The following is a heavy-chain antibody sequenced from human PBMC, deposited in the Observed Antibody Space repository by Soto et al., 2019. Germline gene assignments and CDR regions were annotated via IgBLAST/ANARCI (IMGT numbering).Heavy chain of an antibody. J-gene: IGHJ6*02. Sequence: SETLSLTCTASGGSISGSSCYWGWIRHPPGKGLEWIGSIYYSGATYYNPSLKSRVTISVDTSTNQFSLRLSSVTAADTAVYYCARDYSVRGPYYYSMDVWGQGPPITVSS. V-gene: IGHV4-39*02. CDR1: GGSISGSSCY. CDR2: IYYSGAT. CDR3: ARDYSVRGPYYYSMDV. D-gene: IGHD4-4*01.